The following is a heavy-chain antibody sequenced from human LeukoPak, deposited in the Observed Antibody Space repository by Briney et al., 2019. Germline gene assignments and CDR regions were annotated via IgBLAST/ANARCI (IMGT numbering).Heavy chain of an antibody. V-gene: IGHV1-69*05. CDR2: VISITPTA. CDR1: GYIFTTKY. CDR3: ARGGVSEATLVSWFDT. Sequence: SVKVSCKASGYIFTTKYIHWVRQAPGKGLEWMGGVISITPTANYAQKFQGRVTMTMDATTASMELTSLTFDDTAVYYCARGGVSEATLVSWFDTWGQGTLVTVSS. D-gene: IGHD3-10*01. J-gene: IGHJ5*02.